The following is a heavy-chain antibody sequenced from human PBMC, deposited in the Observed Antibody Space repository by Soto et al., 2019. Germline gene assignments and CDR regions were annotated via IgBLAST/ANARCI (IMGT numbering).Heavy chain of an antibody. V-gene: IGHV3-7*01. CDR1: GFTFSSYW. Sequence: EVQLVESGGGLVQPGGSLRLSCAASGFTFSSYWMSWVRQAPGKGLEWVANIKQDGSEKYYVDSVLGRFTISRDNAKNSLAQQMNGMRGEDTAVYYCARTSTVTTPYYFDYWGQGTLVTVSS. CDR3: ARTSTVTTPYYFDY. J-gene: IGHJ4*02. D-gene: IGHD4-17*01. CDR2: IKQDGSEK.